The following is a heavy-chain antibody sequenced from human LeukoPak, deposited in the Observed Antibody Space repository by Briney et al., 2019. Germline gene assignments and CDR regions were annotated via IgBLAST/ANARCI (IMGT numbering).Heavy chain of an antibody. CDR1: GGSISSYY. D-gene: IGHD3-10*01. CDR3: AKSSRSGSHPLFDP. J-gene: IGHJ5*02. V-gene: IGHV4-59*01. CDR2: ISYSGST. Sequence: SETLSLTCTVSGGSISSYYWSWIRQPPGKGLEWIGYISYSGSTNYNPSLKSRVTISVDTSKNQFSLKLSSVTAADTAVYYCAKSSRSGSHPLFDPWGQGTLVTVSS.